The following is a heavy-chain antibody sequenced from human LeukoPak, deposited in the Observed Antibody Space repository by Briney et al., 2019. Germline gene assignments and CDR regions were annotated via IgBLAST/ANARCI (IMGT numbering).Heavy chain of an antibody. CDR2: INPDGSSA. D-gene: IGHD4-11*01. CDR1: GFTFSDYW. J-gene: IGHJ5*02. Sequence: GGSLRLSCAAPGFTFSDYWMHWVRQAPGKGLVWVSRINPDGSSASYADSVKGRFTISRDNAKNTLYLQMNSLRAEDTAVYYCARFKVTVTSIPWGQGTLVTVSS. V-gene: IGHV3-74*01. CDR3: ARFKVTVTSIP.